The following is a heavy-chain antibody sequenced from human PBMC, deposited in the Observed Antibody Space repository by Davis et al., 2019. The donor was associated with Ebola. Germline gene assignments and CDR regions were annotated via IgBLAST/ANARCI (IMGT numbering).Heavy chain of an antibody. V-gene: IGHV3-30-3*01. CDR1: GFTFSSYA. D-gene: IGHD5-18*01. Sequence: GESLKISCAASGFTFSSYAMHWVRQAPGKGLEWVAVISYDGSNKYYADSVKGRFTISRDNSKNTLYLQMNSLRAEDTAVYYCAREDTAMVLYYYYGMDVWGQGTAVTVSS. CDR3: AREDTAMVLYYYYGMDV. J-gene: IGHJ6*02. CDR2: ISYDGSNK.